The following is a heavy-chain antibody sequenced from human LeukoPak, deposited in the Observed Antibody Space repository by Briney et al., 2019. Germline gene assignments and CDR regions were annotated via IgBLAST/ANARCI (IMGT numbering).Heavy chain of an antibody. CDR3: QSRYLEWLLEY. D-gene: IGHD3-3*01. CDR2: IYYSGST. Sequence: SETLSLTCTVSGGSISSSSYYWGWIRQPPGKGLEWIGSIYYSGSTYYNPSLKSRVTISVDTSKNQFSLRLSSVTAADTAVYYCQSRYLEWLLEYWGQGTLVTVSS. CDR1: GGSISSSSYY. V-gene: IGHV4-39*01. J-gene: IGHJ4*02.